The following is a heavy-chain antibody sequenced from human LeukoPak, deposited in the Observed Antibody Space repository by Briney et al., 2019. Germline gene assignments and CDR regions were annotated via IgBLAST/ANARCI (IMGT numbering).Heavy chain of an antibody. CDR3: ARVGWLSGYYYYGMDV. D-gene: IGHD3-22*01. CDR2: INHSGST. V-gene: IGHV4-34*01. Sequence: SETLSLTCAVYGGSFSGYYWNWIRQPPGKGLEWIGEINHSGSTNYNPSLKSRVIISVDTSKNQFSLKLSSVTAADTAVYYCARVGWLSGYYYYGMDVWGKGTTVTVSS. J-gene: IGHJ6*04. CDR1: GGSFSGYY.